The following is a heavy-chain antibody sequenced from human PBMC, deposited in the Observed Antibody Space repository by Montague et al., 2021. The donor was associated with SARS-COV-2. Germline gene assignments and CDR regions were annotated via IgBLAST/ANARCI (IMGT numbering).Heavy chain of an antibody. CDR3: ARVREISYDFWSGPRVYMDV. D-gene: IGHD3-3*01. Sequence: RSLSLAASGFTFSGYSMNWVRQAPGKGLEWVSSISSSSSYIYYADSVKGRFTISRDNAKNSLYLQMNSLRAEDTAVYYCARVREISYDFWSGPRVYMDVWGKGTTVTVSS. CDR2: ISSSSSYI. J-gene: IGHJ6*03. CDR1: GFTFSGYS. V-gene: IGHV3-21*01.